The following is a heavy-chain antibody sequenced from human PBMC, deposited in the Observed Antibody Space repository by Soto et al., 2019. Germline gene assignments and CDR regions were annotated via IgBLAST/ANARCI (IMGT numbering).Heavy chain of an antibody. CDR2: MYYSGST. Sequence: SETLSITCTVSGGSISNYYWSWIRQPPGKGLEWIGYMYYSGSTNYNPSLKSRVTISVDTSKNQFSLKLRSVTAADTAVYYCARAGAATLSDYWGQGTLVTVSS. J-gene: IGHJ4*02. CDR1: GGSISNYY. V-gene: IGHV4-59*01. D-gene: IGHD2-15*01. CDR3: ARAGAATLSDY.